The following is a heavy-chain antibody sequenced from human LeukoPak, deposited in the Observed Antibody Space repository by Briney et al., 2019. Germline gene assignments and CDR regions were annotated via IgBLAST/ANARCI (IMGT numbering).Heavy chain of an antibody. J-gene: IGHJ4*02. D-gene: IGHD6-6*01. CDR2: ISGSGGST. CDR1: GFTFSSYA. Sequence: GGSLRLSCAASGFTFSSYAMSWVRQAPGKGLEWVSAISGSGGSTYYADSVKGRFTISRDNSKNSLYLQMNNLRAEDTAVYYCARGAFDYISSSGEWMGDYWGQGTLVTVSS. V-gene: IGHV3-23*01. CDR3: ARGAFDYISSSGEWMGDY.